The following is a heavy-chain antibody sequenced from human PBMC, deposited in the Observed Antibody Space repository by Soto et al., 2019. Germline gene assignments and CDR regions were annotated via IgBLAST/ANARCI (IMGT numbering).Heavy chain of an antibody. J-gene: IGHJ6*03. CDR1: GFTFSNDC. V-gene: IGHV3-64*01. CDR2: ISSNGVGT. CDR3: ARRARPDFSYMDV. D-gene: IGHD6-6*01. Sequence: PGGSLTLSCAASGFTFSNDCMNWVRQAPGKGLEYVSGISSNGVGTYYANSVQGRFTISRDNSKNTVYLQMGSLRPVDMAVYYCARRARPDFSYMDVWGKGTTVTVSS.